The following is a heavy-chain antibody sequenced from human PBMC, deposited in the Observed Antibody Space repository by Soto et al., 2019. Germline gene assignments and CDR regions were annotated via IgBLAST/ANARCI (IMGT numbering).Heavy chain of an antibody. Sequence: GGSLRLSCAASGFTVSSNYMTWVRQAPGKGLEWVSFIYSGGSTYYADTVKGRFTISRDISKNTLYLQMSSLRAEDTAVYYCARSPDFWSGFGTTPGVNGMDVCGQGTTVTVSS. D-gene: IGHD3-3*01. CDR3: ARSPDFWSGFGTTPGVNGMDV. V-gene: IGHV3-53*01. CDR1: GFTVSSNY. CDR2: IYSGGST. J-gene: IGHJ6*02.